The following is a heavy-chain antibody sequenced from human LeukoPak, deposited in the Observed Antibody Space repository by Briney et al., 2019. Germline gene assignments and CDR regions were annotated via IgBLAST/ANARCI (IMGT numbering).Heavy chain of an antibody. CDR2: ISYDGSNK. D-gene: IGHD3-9*01. CDR3: ARGFQYDILTGYYDY. V-gene: IGHV3-30*04. CDR1: GFTFSSYA. J-gene: IGHJ4*02. Sequence: PGRSLRLSCAASGFTFSSYAMHWVRQASGKGLEWVAVISYDGSNKYYADSVKGRFTISRDNSKNTLYLQMNSLRAEDTAVYYCARGFQYDILTGYYDYWGQGTLVTVSS.